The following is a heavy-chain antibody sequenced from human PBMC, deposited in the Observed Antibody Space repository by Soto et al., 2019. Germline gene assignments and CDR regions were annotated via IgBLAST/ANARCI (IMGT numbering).Heavy chain of an antibody. Sequence: QVQLQESGPGLVKPSQTLSLTCTVSGGSISSGGYYWSWIRQHPGKGLEWIGYIYYSGSTYYNPFLKSRVTISVDTSKNQFSLKLSSATAADTAVYDCARSSPVVTAPWGQGTLVTVSS. CDR2: IYYSGST. V-gene: IGHV4-31*03. D-gene: IGHD2-21*02. CDR1: GGSISSGGYY. J-gene: IGHJ5*02. CDR3: ARSSPVVTAP.